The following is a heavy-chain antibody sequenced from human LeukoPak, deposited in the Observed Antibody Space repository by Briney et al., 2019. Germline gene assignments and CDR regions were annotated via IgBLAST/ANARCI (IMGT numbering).Heavy chain of an antibody. CDR3: ARVNPLAQYYNWFDP. J-gene: IGHJ5*02. CDR2: FDPEDGET. CDR1: GYTLTELS. Sequence: ASVKVSCKVSGYTLTELSMHWVRQAPGKGLEWMGGFDPEDGETIYAQKFQGRVTMTRDTSTSTVYMELSSLRSEDTAVYYCARVNPLAQYYNWFDPWGQGTLVTVSS. V-gene: IGHV1-24*01. D-gene: IGHD2/OR15-2a*01.